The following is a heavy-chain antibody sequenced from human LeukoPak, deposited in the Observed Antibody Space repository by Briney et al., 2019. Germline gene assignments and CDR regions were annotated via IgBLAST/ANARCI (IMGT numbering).Heavy chain of an antibody. J-gene: IGHJ6*03. Sequence: GGSLRLSCAASGFTFSSYSMNWVRQAPGKGLEWVSSISSSSSYIYYADSVKGRFTISRDNAKNSLYLQMNSLRAEDTAVYYCARSTGEYYYYYMDVWGKGTTVTVSS. CDR1: GFTFSSYS. CDR2: ISSSSSYI. CDR3: ARSTGEYYYYYMDV. D-gene: IGHD3-10*01. V-gene: IGHV3-21*01.